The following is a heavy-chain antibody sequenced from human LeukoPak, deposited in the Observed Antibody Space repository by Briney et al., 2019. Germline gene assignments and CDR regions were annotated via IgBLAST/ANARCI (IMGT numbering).Heavy chain of an antibody. V-gene: IGHV4-39*07. CDR2: TYYSGST. Sequence: SETLSLTCTVSGGSISSSSYYWGWIRQPPGKGLEWIGSTYYSGSTYYNPSLKSRVTMSVDTSKNQFSLNLKSVTPEDTAVYYCARNLIPEQLVLNFWGQGTLVTVSS. J-gene: IGHJ4*02. CDR3: ARNLIPEQLVLNF. CDR1: GGSISSSSYY. D-gene: IGHD6-13*01.